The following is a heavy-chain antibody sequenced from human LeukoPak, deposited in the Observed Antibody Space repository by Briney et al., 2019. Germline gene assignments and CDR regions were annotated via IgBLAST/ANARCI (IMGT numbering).Heavy chain of an antibody. V-gene: IGHV3-23*01. J-gene: IGHJ6*03. CDR1: GFTFSSYA. Sequence: GGSLRLSCAASGFTFSSYAMSWVRQAPGKGLEWVSAISGSGGSTYYADSVKGRFTISRDNSKNTLYLQMNSLRAEDTAVYYCARDPTKGYYYYYYMDVWGKGTTVTVSS. D-gene: IGHD1-1*01. CDR3: ARDPTKGYYYYYYMDV. CDR2: ISGSGGST.